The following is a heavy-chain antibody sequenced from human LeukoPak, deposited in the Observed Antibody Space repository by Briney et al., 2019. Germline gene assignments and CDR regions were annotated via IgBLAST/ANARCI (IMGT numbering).Heavy chain of an antibody. CDR1: GYTFTGYY. CDR3: ARDGALWVGDFTFYFDS. J-gene: IGHJ4*02. D-gene: IGHD3-10*01. CDR2: INPNNGDT. Sequence: ASVKVSCKASGYTFTGYYMHWVRQAPGQGLEWMGWINPNNGDTDSAQQFKGRVTMTRDTSISTLYMELTSLTSDDTAVYFCARDGALWVGDFTFYFDSWGQGSLVTVSS. V-gene: IGHV1-2*02.